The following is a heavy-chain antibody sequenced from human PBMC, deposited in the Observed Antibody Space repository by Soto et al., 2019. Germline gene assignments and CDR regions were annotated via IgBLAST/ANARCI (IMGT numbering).Heavy chain of an antibody. Sequence: GASVKVSCKASGYTFTSYGISWVRQPPGQGLDWMGWISAYNGNTKYAQDLQGRVTMTTDTSTSTAYMELRSLRSDDTAVYYCARFTGGSYNTYYFYFGMDVWGQGTTVTVSS. V-gene: IGHV1-18*04. CDR3: ARFTGGSYNTYYFYFGMDV. CDR1: GYTFTSYG. D-gene: IGHD2-15*01. CDR2: ISAYNGNT. J-gene: IGHJ6*02.